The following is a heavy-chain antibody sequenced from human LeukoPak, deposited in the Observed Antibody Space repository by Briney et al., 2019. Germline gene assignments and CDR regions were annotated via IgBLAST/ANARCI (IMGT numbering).Heavy chain of an antibody. J-gene: IGHJ1*01. CDR2: IYYSGST. Sequence: PSETLSHTCTVSGGSISSYYWNWIRQPPGKGLEWIGYIYYSGSTNYNPSLKSRVTISVDTSKNQFSLKLSSVTAADTAVYYCARGGWYPESFQQWGQGALVTVSS. V-gene: IGHV4-59*01. D-gene: IGHD6-19*01. CDR3: ARGGWYPESFQQ. CDR1: GGSISSYY.